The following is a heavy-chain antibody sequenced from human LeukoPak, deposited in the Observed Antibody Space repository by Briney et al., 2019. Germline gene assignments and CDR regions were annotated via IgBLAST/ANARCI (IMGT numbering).Heavy chain of an antibody. CDR2: IKQDGSEK. J-gene: IGHJ4*02. Sequence: PGGSLRLSCAASGFTFSSYWMSWVRQAPGKGLEWVANIKQDGSEKYYVDSVKGRFTISRDNAKNSLYLQMNSLRAEDTAVYYCARDTGYCSSTSCPYGDYWGQGTLVTVSS. D-gene: IGHD2-2*01. CDR3: ARDTGYCSSTSCPYGDY. V-gene: IGHV3-7*01. CDR1: GFTFSSYW.